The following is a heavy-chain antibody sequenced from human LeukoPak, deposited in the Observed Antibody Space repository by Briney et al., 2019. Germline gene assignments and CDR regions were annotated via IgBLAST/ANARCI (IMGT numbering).Heavy chain of an antibody. CDR2: IYYSGST. Sequence: ASETLSLTCTVSGGSISSYYWGWIRQPPGKGLEWIGYIYYSGSTNYNPSLKSRVTISVDTSKNQFSLKLSSVTAADTAVYYCARGLWFGDENPPYFDYWGQGILVTVSS. CDR3: ARGLWFGDENPPYFDY. D-gene: IGHD3-10*01. V-gene: IGHV4-59*08. J-gene: IGHJ4*02. CDR1: GGSISSYY.